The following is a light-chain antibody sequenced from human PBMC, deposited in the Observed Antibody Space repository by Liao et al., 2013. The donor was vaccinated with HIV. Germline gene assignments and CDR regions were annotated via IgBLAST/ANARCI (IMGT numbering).Light chain of an antibody. J-gene: IGLJ3*02. CDR3: QVWDSNSDQLV. CDR1: NLGDKF. Sequence: SYELTQPPSVSVSPGQTASITCSGDNLGDKFSCWYYQKPGQSPVLVIYEDTKRPSGIPERFSGSNSWTSTTLTISRVEAGDEADYYCQVWDSNSDQLVFGGGTKLTVL. CDR2: EDT. V-gene: IGLV3-1*01.